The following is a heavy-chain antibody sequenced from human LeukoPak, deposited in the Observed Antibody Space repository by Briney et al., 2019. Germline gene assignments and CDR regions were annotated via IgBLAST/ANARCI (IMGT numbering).Heavy chain of an antibody. CDR1: GGSISSSSYY. D-gene: IGHD3-22*01. J-gene: IGHJ3*02. V-gene: IGHV4-39*01. CDR3: ARHYYDSSGYRDAFDI. CDR2: IYYSGST. Sequence: SETLSLTCTVSGGSISSSSYYWSWIRQPPGKGLEWIGSIYYSGSTYYNPSLKSRVTISVDTSKNQFSLKLSSVTAADTAVYYCARHYYDSSGYRDAFDIWGQGTMVTVSS.